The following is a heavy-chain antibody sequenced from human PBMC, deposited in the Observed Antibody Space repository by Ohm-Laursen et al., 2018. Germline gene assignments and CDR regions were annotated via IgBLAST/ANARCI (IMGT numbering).Heavy chain of an antibody. V-gene: IGHV4-61*08. CDR2: IYYSGGI. J-gene: IGHJ2*01. Sequence: SETLSLTCTVSGGSISSGGYYWSWIRQPPGKGLEWIGYIYYSGGIPYNPSLESRVTLSVDTSKIQFSLKLSSATAADTAVYYCARGLRSDYWYFDLWGRGTLVTVSS. CDR1: GGSISSGGYY. CDR3: ARGLRSDYWYFDL. D-gene: IGHD5/OR15-5a*01.